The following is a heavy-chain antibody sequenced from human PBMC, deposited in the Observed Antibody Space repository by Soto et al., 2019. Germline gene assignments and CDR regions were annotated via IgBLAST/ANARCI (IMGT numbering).Heavy chain of an antibody. D-gene: IGHD2-21*02. CDR2: TYYRSKWYN. CDR3: ARGDVGVTFDY. CDR1: GDSVSSTTAT. J-gene: IGHJ4*02. Sequence: SQTLSLTCAISGDSVSSTTATWSWIRQSPSRGLEWLGRTYYRSKWYNDYALSVKSRTTINPETPKNQYSLQLNSVTPDDTAVYYCARGDVGVTFDYWGQGTLVTVSS. V-gene: IGHV6-1*01.